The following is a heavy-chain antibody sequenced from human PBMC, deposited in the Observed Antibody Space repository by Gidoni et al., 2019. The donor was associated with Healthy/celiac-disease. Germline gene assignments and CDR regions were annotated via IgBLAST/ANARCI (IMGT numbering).Heavy chain of an antibody. D-gene: IGHD2-15*01. CDR3: ARDNYCSGGSCYTPFDY. Sequence: QVQLQESGPGLVKPSQTLSLTCTVSGGSISSGGYYWSWIRQHPGKGLEWIGYIYYSGSTYYNPSLKSRVTISVDTSKNQFSLKLSSVTAADTAVYYCARDNYCSGGSCYTPFDYWGQGTLVTVSS. CDR2: IYYSGST. J-gene: IGHJ4*02. V-gene: IGHV4-31*03. CDR1: GGSISSGGYY.